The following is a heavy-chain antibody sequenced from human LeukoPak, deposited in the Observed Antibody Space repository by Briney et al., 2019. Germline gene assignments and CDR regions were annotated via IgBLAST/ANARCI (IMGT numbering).Heavy chain of an antibody. V-gene: IGHV3-74*01. CDR1: GFIFSSYW. CDR3: ARDINYYDSSGYYKDY. Sequence: GGSLRLSCAASGFIFSSYWMHWVRQAPGKGLVGVSRINSDGGSTSYADSVKGRFTVSRDNAKNTLYLQMNSLRAEDTAVYYCARDINYYDSSGYYKDYWGQGTLVTVSS. CDR2: INSDGGST. J-gene: IGHJ4*02. D-gene: IGHD3-22*01.